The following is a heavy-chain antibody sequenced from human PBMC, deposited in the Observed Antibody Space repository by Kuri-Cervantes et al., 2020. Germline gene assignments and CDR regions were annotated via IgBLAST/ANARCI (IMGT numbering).Heavy chain of an antibody. CDR1: GGTFSSYA. Sequence: ASVKVSCKASGGTFSSYAISWVRQAPGQGLEWMGWINPNSGGTNYAQKFQGRVTMTRDTSISTAYMELSRLRSDDTAVYYCARDQGYDILTGYWEDYWGQGTLVTVSS. CDR2: INPNSGGT. D-gene: IGHD3-9*01. CDR3: ARDQGYDILTGYWEDY. J-gene: IGHJ4*02. V-gene: IGHV1-2*02.